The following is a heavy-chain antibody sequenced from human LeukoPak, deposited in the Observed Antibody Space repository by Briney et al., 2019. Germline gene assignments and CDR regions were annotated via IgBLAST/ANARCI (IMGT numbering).Heavy chain of an antibody. V-gene: IGHV4-38-2*02. D-gene: IGHD6-19*01. J-gene: IGHJ4*02. Sequence: SETLSLTCTVSGYSISSGYYWGWIRQPPGKGLEWIGSIYHSGSTYYNPSLKSRVTISVDTSKNQFSLKLSSVTAADTAVYYCARRGISSGWSRYDYWGQGTLVTVSS. CDR1: GYSISSGYY. CDR2: IYHSGST. CDR3: ARRGISSGWSRYDY.